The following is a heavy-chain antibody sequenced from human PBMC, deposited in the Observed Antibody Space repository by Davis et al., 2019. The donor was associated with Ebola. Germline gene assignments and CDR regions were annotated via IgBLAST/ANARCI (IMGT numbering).Heavy chain of an antibody. V-gene: IGHV3-74*01. Sequence: GESLKISCAASGFTFSSYVMHWFRQAPGKGLVWVSRINSDGSSTSYADSVKGRFTISRDNAKNTLYLQMNSLRAEDTAVYYCARRDPVHDYWGQGTLVTVSS. CDR3: ARRDPVHDY. CDR1: GFTFSSYV. J-gene: IGHJ4*02. CDR2: INSDGSST.